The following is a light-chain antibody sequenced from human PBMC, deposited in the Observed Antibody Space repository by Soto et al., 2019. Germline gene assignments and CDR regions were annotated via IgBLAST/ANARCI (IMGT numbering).Light chain of an antibody. CDR1: QSVSSTY. CDR2: GAS. Sequence: VLTQSPGTLSLSPGERATLSCRASQSVSSTYLAWYQQKPGQAPRLLIYGASSRATGIPDRFSGSGSGTDFTPTISRLEPEDFAVYYCQQYDNWPPLTFGGGTKVDIK. CDR3: QQYDNWPPLT. J-gene: IGKJ4*01. V-gene: IGKV3-20*01.